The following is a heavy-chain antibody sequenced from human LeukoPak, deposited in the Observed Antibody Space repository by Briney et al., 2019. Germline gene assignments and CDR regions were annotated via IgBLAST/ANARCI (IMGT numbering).Heavy chain of an antibody. J-gene: IGHJ4*02. V-gene: IGHV3-23*01. Sequence: PGGSLRLSCAGSGFTFSSYAMIWVRQAPGKGLDWVSAISASGANTFYADSVKGRFTLSRDNSKNTLYLHMNSLSAEDTAVYYCAKLDPAVGNTVFWGQGTLVTVSS. D-gene: IGHD6-19*01. CDR1: GFTFSSYA. CDR3: AKLDPAVGNTVF. CDR2: ISASGANT.